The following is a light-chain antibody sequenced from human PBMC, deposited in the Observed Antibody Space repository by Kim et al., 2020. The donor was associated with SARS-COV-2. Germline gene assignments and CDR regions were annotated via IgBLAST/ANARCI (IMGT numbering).Light chain of an antibody. CDR3: MQGIHLPLT. CDR2: KVS. V-gene: IGKV2-29*02. Sequence: QPASISCKSSQSLLHSDGETYLYWYLQKPGQSPQLLIYKVSSRFSGVPDRFSGSGSGTDFTLKISRVEAEDVGVYYCMQGIHLPLTFGGGTKLEI. CDR1: QSLLHSDGETY. J-gene: IGKJ4*01.